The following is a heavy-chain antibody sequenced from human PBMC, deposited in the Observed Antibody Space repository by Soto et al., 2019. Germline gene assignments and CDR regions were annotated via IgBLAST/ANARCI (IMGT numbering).Heavy chain of an antibody. D-gene: IGHD3-22*01. J-gene: IGHJ4*02. CDR2: IIPIFGTA. CDR3: ARDRGDYYDSSGYRSYFDY. Sequence: QVQLVQSGAEVKKPGSSMKVSCKASGGTFSSYAISWVRQAPGQGLEWMGGIIPIFGTANYAQKFQGRVTITADESTSTAYMELSSLRSEDTAVYYCARDRGDYYDSSGYRSYFDYWGQGTLVTVSS. V-gene: IGHV1-69*01. CDR1: GGTFSSYA.